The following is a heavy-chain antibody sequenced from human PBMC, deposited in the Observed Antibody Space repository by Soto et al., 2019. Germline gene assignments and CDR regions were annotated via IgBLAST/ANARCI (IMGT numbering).Heavy chain of an antibody. D-gene: IGHD1-1*01. CDR2: ISSSGSTI. V-gene: IGHV3-48*03. CDR3: ARGGNWAVYYYYGMDV. Sequence: GGSLRLSCAASGFTFSSYEMNWVRQAPGKGLEWVSYISSSGSTIYYADSVKGRFTISRDNAKNSLYLQMNSLRAEDTAVYYCARGGNWAVYYYYGMDVWGQGTTVTVSS. CDR1: GFTFSSYE. J-gene: IGHJ6*02.